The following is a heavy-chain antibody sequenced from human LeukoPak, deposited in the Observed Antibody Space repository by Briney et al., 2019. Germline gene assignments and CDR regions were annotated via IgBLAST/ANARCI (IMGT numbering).Heavy chain of an antibody. J-gene: IGHJ3*02. CDR1: GFTFSTYS. CDR3: ARDLWFGEPWAFDI. CDR2: ITSSSSTK. V-gene: IGHV3-48*04. D-gene: IGHD3-10*01. Sequence: GGSLRLSCAASGFTFSTYSMNWVRQAPGKGLEWVSYITSSSSTKYYADSVKGRFTISRDNAKNSLYLQMNSLRAEDTAVYFCARDLWFGEPWAFDIWGQGTMVTVSS.